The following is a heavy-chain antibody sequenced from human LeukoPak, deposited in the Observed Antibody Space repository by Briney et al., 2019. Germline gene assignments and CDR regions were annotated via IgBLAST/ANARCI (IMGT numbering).Heavy chain of an antibody. D-gene: IGHD3-22*01. V-gene: IGHV1-69*04. J-gene: IGHJ6*02. CDR2: IIPILGIA. CDR3: ARDPLDSSGYQYGMDV. Sequence: GASVKVSCKASGGTLSSYAISWVRQAPGQRLEWMGRIIPILGIANYAQKFQGRVTITADKSTSTAYMELSSLRSEDTAVYYCARDPLDSSGYQYGMDVWGQGTTVTVSS. CDR1: GGTLSSYA.